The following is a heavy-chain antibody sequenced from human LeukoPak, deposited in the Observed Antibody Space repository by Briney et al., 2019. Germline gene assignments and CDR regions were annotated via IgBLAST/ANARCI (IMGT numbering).Heavy chain of an antibody. CDR1: GGTFSSYA. Sequence: GASVKVSCKASGGTFSSYAISWVRQAPGQGLEWMGGIIPIFGTANYAQKFQGRVTITADKSTSTAYMELSSLRSEDTAVYYCASSTPVTYYLDPWGQGTLVTVSS. V-gene: IGHV1-69*06. J-gene: IGHJ5*02. CDR2: IIPIFGTA. CDR3: ASSTPVTYYLDP. D-gene: IGHD3-10*01.